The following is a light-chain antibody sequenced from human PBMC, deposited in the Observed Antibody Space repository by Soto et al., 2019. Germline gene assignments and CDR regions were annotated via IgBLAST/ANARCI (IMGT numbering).Light chain of an antibody. CDR1: QDISNY. J-gene: IGKJ5*01. CDR2: DAS. V-gene: IGKV1-33*01. Sequence: DIQMTQSPSSLSASVGDRVTITCQASQDISNYLKWYQQKPGKAPKLLIYDASNLQTGVPSRFSGSGSGTDFTFTINNLQPEDVATYYCQQYDNLPSITFGQGTRLDFK. CDR3: QQYDNLPSIT.